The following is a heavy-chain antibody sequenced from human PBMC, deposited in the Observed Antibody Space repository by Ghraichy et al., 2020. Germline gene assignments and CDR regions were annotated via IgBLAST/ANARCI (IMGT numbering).Heavy chain of an antibody. D-gene: IGHD2-15*01. CDR3: AKDIGGAWWYAPPDY. Sequence: GGSLRLSCAASGFTFDDYAMHWVRQAPGKGLEWVSLISGDGGSTYYADSVKGRFTISRDNSKNSLYLQMNSLRTEDTALYYCAKDIGGAWWYAPPDYWGQGTLVTVSS. J-gene: IGHJ4*02. V-gene: IGHV3-43*02. CDR2: ISGDGGST. CDR1: GFTFDDYA.